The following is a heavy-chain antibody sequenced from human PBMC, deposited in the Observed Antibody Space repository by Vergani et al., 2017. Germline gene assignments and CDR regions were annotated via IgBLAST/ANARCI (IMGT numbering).Heavy chain of an antibody. Sequence: QVQLQESGPGLVKPSETLSLTCTVSGYSISSGYYWGWIRQPPGKGLEWIGSIYHSGSTYYNPSLKSRVTISVDTSKNQFSLKLSSVTAADTAVYYWASAVGLNWFDPWGQGTLVTVSS. D-gene: IGHD5-12*01. CDR1: GYSISSGYY. J-gene: IGHJ5*02. CDR3: ASAVGLNWFDP. CDR2: IYHSGST. V-gene: IGHV4-38-2*02.